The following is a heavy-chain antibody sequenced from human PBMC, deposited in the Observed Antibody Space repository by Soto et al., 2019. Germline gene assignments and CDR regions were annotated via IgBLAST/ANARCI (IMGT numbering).Heavy chain of an antibody. CDR1: GFTFSSYG. D-gene: IGHD3-9*01. CDR2: IWYDGSNK. Sequence: GGSLRLSCAASGFTFSSYGMHWVRQAPGKGLEWVAVIWYDGSNKYYADSVKGRFTISRDNSKNTLYLQMNSLRAEDTAVYYCARDPHHFDWFTLPFDYWGQGTLVTVSS. V-gene: IGHV3-33*01. J-gene: IGHJ4*02. CDR3: ARDPHHFDWFTLPFDY.